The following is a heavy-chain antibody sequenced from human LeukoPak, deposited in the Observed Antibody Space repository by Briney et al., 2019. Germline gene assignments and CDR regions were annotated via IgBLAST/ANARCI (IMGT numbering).Heavy chain of an antibody. J-gene: IGHJ6*02. V-gene: IGHV3-66*01. CDR1: GFTFSSYA. D-gene: IGHD4-17*01. Sequence: GGSLRLSCAASGFTFSSYAMSWVRQAPGKGLEWVSVIYSGGSTYYADSVKGRFTISRDNSKNTLYLQMNSLRAEDTAVYYCARESVDYGTITGYGMDVWGQGTTVTVSS. CDR3: ARESVDYGTITGYGMDV. CDR2: IYSGGST.